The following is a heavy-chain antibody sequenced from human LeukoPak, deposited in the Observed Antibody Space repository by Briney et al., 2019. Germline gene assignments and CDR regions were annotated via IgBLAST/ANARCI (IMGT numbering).Heavy chain of an antibody. D-gene: IGHD3-22*01. CDR1: GYTFTNYG. Sequence: ASVKVSCKASGYTFTNYGINWVRQAPGQELEWMGLISAYNGNTNYAQKFQGRVTMTTDTSTSTAYMELRSLISDDTALYYCARDLRGNNYYDSSGYRGPWDCWGQGTLVTVSS. J-gene: IGHJ4*02. CDR2: ISAYNGNT. CDR3: ARDLRGNNYYDSSGYRGPWDC. V-gene: IGHV1-18*01.